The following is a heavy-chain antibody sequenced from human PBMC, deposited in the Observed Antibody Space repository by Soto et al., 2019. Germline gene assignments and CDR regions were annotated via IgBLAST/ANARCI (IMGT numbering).Heavy chain of an antibody. CDR1: GFSVTNSY. D-gene: IGHD5-18*01. V-gene: IGHV3-53*02. J-gene: IGHJ6*02. Sequence: EVQLVETGGGLIQPGGSLRLSCTVSGFSVTNSYINWVRQAPGKGLEWVSILYSSGTTYYADSVRGRFTVSRDDSKTTLFLHMNSLRADETAVYYCARDWSKFSYNYPYYYAMDAWGQGTTVTVSS. CDR2: LYSSGTT. CDR3: ARDWSKFSYNYPYYYAMDA.